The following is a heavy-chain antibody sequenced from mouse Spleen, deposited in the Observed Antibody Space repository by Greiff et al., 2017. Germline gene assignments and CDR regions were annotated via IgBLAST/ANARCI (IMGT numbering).Heavy chain of an antibody. D-gene: IGHD4-1*01. CDR1: GYSITSGYY. V-gene: IGHV3-6*01. CDR3: AREAGTHWYFDV. J-gene: IGHJ1*01. Sequence: EVQRVESGPGLVKPSQSLSLTCSVTGYSITSGYYWNWIRQFPGNKLEWMGYISYDGSNNYNPSLKNRISITRDTSKNQFFLKLNSVTTEDTATYYCAREAGTHWYFDVWGAGTTVTVSS. CDR2: ISYDGSN.